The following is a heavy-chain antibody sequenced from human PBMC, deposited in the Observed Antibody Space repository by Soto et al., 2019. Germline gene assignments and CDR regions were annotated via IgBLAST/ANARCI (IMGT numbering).Heavy chain of an antibody. D-gene: IGHD6-6*01. J-gene: IGHJ6*02. CDR2: IYPGDSDT. Sequence: GESLKISCNGSGYSFTIYWIGWVRQMPGKGLEWMGIIYPGDSDTRYSPSFQGQVTISADKSISTAYLQWSSLKASDTAMYYCARFSSSSGVYYYYGMDVWGQGTRVTVSS. CDR1: GYSFTIYW. V-gene: IGHV5-51*01. CDR3: ARFSSSSGVYYYYGMDV.